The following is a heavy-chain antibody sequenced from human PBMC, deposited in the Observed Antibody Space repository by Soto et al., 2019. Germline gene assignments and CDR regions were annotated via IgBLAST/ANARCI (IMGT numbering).Heavy chain of an antibody. CDR2: ITDSGSST. V-gene: IGHV3-23*01. Sequence: DVQLLESGGGLVQPGESLRLSCAASGFTFNTYAMSWVRQAPGQGLEWVSSITDSGSSTNYADSVKGRFTISRDNSKNTLFLQMNTLRAEDTAVYYCAKAAGSSSSGGSWGQGTLVTVSS. CDR3: AKAAGSSSSGGS. CDR1: GFTFNTYA. D-gene: IGHD6-13*01. J-gene: IGHJ5*02.